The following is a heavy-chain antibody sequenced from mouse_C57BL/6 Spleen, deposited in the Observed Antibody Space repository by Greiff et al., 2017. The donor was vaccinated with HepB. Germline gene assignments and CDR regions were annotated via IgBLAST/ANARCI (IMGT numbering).Heavy chain of an antibody. CDR3: AREGGKSTMDY. Sequence: EVQGVESGGGLVKPGGSLKLSCAASGFTFSSYAMSWVRQTPEKRLEWVATISDGGSYTYYPDNVKGRFTISRDNAKNNLYLQMSHLKSEDTAMYYCAREGGKSTMDYWGQGTSVTVSS. V-gene: IGHV5-4*01. D-gene: IGHD1-1*01. CDR2: ISDGGSYT. CDR1: GFTFSSYA. J-gene: IGHJ4*01.